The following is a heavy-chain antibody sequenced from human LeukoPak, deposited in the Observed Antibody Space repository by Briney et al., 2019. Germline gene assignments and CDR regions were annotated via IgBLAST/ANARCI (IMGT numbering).Heavy chain of an antibody. CDR2: INPNSGGT. CDR1: GYTFTGYY. V-gene: IGHV1-2*02. CDR3: ARTSSSWYNSFDY. J-gene: IGHJ4*02. D-gene: IGHD6-13*01. Sequence: ASVKVSCKASGYTFTGYYMHWVRQAPGQGLEWMGWINPNSGGTNYAQKFQGRVTMTRDTSISTAYMELSRLRSDDTAVYYCARTSSSWYNSFDYWGQGTLVTVSS.